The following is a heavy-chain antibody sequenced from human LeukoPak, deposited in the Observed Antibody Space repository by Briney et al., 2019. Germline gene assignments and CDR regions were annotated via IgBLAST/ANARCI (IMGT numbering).Heavy chain of an antibody. CDR1: GFTFSNFG. D-gene: IGHD1-26*01. Sequence: GGSLRLSCAASGFTFSNFGMHWVRQAPGKGLEWVAFIRYDGSNTYYADSVKGRFTVSGDNSKNTLYLQMSSLTAADTAVYYCAKDRSIGTYYTFDHWGQGTLVTVSS. CDR3: AKDRSIGTYYTFDH. CDR2: IRYDGSNT. J-gene: IGHJ4*02. V-gene: IGHV3-30*02.